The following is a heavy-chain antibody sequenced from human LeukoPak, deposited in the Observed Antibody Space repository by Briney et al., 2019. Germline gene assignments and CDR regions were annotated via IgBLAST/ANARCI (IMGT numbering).Heavy chain of an antibody. V-gene: IGHV3-74*01. J-gene: IGHJ3*02. CDR2: INSDGSST. CDR1: GFTFSSYW. CDR3: AKARSRRVMTFDI. D-gene: IGHD3-16*01. Sequence: GGSLRLSCAASGFTFSSYWMHWVRQAPGKGLVWVSRINSDGSSTSYADSVKGRFTISRDNAKNTLYLQMNSLRAEDTAVYYCAKARSRRVMTFDIWGQGTMVTVSS.